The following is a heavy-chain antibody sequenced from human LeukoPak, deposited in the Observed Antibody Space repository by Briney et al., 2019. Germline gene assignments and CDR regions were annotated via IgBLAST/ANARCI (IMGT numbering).Heavy chain of an antibody. CDR2: ISAYNGNT. J-gene: IGHJ5*02. V-gene: IGHV1-18*01. CDR3: ARNYGGNPLFDP. Sequence: ASVKVSCKASGYTFTSYGISWVRQPPGQGLEWMGWISAYNGNTNYAQKLQGRVTMTTDTSTSTACMELRSLRSDDTAVYYCARNYGGNPLFDPWGQGTLVTVSS. CDR1: GYTFTSYG. D-gene: IGHD4-23*01.